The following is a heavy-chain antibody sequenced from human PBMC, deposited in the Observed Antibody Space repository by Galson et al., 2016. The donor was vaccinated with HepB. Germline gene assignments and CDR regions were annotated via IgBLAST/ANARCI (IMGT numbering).Heavy chain of an antibody. Sequence: SLRLSCAASGFTFDDYAMHWVRQAPGRGPEWVSGISWNSGAIAYADSVKGRFTISRDNAKNSLYLHMSSLRAEDTALYYCTKGRGAHYSYAWYFVLWGRGTLVTVSS. D-gene: IGHD5-18*01. CDR3: TKGRGAHYSYAWYFVL. J-gene: IGHJ2*01. CDR2: ISWNSGAI. CDR1: GFTFDDYA. V-gene: IGHV3-9*01.